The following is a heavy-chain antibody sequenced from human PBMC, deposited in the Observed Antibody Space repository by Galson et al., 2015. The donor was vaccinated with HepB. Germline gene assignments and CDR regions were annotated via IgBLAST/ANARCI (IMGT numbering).Heavy chain of an antibody. Sequence: SVKVSCKASGHTFTSYYIHWVRQAPGQGLEWMGIINPSGGSTSYAQKFQGRVTMTRDTSTSTVYMELSSLRSEDTAVYYCARSITMVRVRGGWFDPWGQGTLVTVSS. CDR1: GHTFTSYY. CDR2: INPSGGST. J-gene: IGHJ5*02. D-gene: IGHD3-10*01. CDR3: ARSITMVRVRGGWFDP. V-gene: IGHV1-46*01.